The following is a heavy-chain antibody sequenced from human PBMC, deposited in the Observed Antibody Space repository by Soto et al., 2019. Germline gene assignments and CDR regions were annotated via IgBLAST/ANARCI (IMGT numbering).Heavy chain of an antibody. Sequence: GGSLRLSCAASGFNFSNFAMSWVRQAPGKGLEWVSGISNSGGTTYYADSVKGRFTISRDNSKNTLHLHMSGLTTEDTAVYYCAKLTWIQLWSRNCVLDYWGHGTLVTVSS. V-gene: IGHV3-23*01. D-gene: IGHD5-18*01. CDR1: GFNFSNFA. J-gene: IGHJ4*01. CDR3: AKLTWIQLWSRNCVLDY. CDR2: ISNSGGTT.